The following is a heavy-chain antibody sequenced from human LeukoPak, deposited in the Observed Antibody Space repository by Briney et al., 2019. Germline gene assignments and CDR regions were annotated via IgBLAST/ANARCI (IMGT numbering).Heavy chain of an antibody. Sequence: SQTLSLTCAVSGGSISSGGYSWSWIRQPPGKGLEWIGYIYHSGSTYYNPSLKSRVTISVDRSKNQFSLKLSSVTAADTAVYYCARSGITFGGVIAPYYFDYWGQGTLVTVSS. D-gene: IGHD3-16*02. CDR3: ARSGITFGGVIAPYYFDY. V-gene: IGHV4-30-2*01. CDR2: IYHSGST. CDR1: GGSISSGGYS. J-gene: IGHJ4*02.